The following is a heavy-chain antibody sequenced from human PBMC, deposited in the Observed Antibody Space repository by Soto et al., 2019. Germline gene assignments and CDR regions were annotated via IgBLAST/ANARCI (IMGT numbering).Heavy chain of an antibody. CDR1: GFTFSSYA. Sequence: GGSLRLSCAASGFTFSSYAMSWVRQAPGKGLEWVSAISGSGGSTYYADSVKGRFTISRDNSKNTLYLQMNSLRAEDTAVYYCAKGGCSSTSCYAPAYSDYWGQGTLVTVSS. CDR2: ISGSGGST. J-gene: IGHJ4*02. D-gene: IGHD2-2*01. V-gene: IGHV3-23*01. CDR3: AKGGCSSTSCYAPAYSDY.